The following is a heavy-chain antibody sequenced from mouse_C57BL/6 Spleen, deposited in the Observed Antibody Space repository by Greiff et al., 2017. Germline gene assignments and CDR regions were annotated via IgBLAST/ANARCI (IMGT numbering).Heavy chain of an antibody. CDR3: ANYYGSSYYWYFDV. CDR1: GYSITSGYY. CDR2: ISYDGSN. V-gene: IGHV3-6*01. J-gene: IGHJ1*03. Sequence: DVQLVESGPGLVKPSQSLSLTCSVTGYSITSGYYWNWIRQFPGNKLEWMGYISYDGSNNYNPSLKNRISITRDTSKNQFFLKLNSVTTEDTATYYCANYYGSSYYWYFDVWGTGTTVTVSS. D-gene: IGHD1-1*01.